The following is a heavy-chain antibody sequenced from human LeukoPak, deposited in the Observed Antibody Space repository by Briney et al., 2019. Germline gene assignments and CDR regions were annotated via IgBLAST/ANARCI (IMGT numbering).Heavy chain of an antibody. Sequence: SETLSLTCTVSGYSISSGYYWGWIRQPPGKGLEWIGSIYHSGSTYYNPSLKSRVTISVDTSKNQFSLKLSSVTAADTAVYYCARRVPYDSLDYWGQGTPVTVSS. D-gene: IGHD3-22*01. CDR2: IYHSGST. J-gene: IGHJ4*02. CDR1: GYSISSGYY. CDR3: ARRVPYDSLDY. V-gene: IGHV4-38-2*02.